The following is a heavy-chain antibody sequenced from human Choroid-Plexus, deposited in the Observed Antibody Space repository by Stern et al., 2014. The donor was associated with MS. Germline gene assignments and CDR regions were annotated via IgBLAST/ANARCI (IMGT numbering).Heavy chain of an antibody. J-gene: IGHJ6*02. Sequence: QVQLQESGPGLVKPSQTLSLTCTVSGGFINSGGFYWSWIRQPAGKGLEWIGRVYTSGGTNYNPSLKNRITISLDTSKNQWSRRLASVTAADTAVYFCARDVAVGATVDGGFYYGLDVWGRGTTVTVSS. CDR2: VYTSGGT. V-gene: IGHV4-61*02. D-gene: IGHD1-26*01. CDR1: GGFINSGGFY. CDR3: ARDVAVGATVDGGFYYGLDV.